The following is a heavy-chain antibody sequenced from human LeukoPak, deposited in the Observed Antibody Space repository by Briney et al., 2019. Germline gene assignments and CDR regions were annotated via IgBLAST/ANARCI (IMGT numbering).Heavy chain of an antibody. J-gene: IGHJ4*02. CDR2: IYHSGRT. D-gene: IGHD3-16*01. V-gene: IGHV4-39*01. Sequence: SETLSLTCTVPGGSVSSSSYYWGWIRQPPGKGLEWIGDIYHSGRTYFNPSLKSRVTISVDTSKNQFSLKLNSVTAADTAVYYCSGRPFDDDDDIYWGQGTLVTVSS. CDR3: SGRPFDDDDDIY. CDR1: GGSVSSSSYY.